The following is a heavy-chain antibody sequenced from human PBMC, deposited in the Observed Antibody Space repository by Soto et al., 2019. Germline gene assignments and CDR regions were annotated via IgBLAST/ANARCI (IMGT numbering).Heavy chain of an antibody. CDR1: GYTFTSYD. CDR3: ARGAKVRGVRSYYYMDV. V-gene: IGHV1-8*01. Sequence: ASVKVSCKASGYTFTSYDINWVRQATGQGLEWMGWMNPNSGNTGYAQKFQGRVTMTRNTSISTAYMELSSLRSEDTAVYYCARGAKVRGVRSYYYMDVWGKGTTVTVSS. CDR2: MNPNSGNT. J-gene: IGHJ6*03. D-gene: IGHD3-10*01.